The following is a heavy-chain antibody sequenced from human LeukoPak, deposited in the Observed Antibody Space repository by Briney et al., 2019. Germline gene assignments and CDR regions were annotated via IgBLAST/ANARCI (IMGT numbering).Heavy chain of an antibody. Sequence: ASVKVSCKASGYTFTGYYMHWVRQAPGQGLEWMGWINPNSGGTNYAQRFQGRVTMTRDTSISTAYMELSRLRSDDTAVYYCARDWGDIAAAGKNYYYYYMDVWGKGTTVSVSS. CDR1: GYTFTGYY. CDR2: INPNSGGT. D-gene: IGHD6-13*01. J-gene: IGHJ6*03. V-gene: IGHV1-2*02. CDR3: ARDWGDIAAAGKNYYYYYMDV.